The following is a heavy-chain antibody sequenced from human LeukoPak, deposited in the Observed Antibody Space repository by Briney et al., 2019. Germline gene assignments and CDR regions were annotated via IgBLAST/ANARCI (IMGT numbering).Heavy chain of an antibody. CDR1: GFTFSNTW. CDR3: ATLTVRGVINI. CDR2: IQSKTDGGTT. Sequence: PGGSLRLSCAASGFTFSNTWMNWVRQAPGKGLEWVGRIQSKTDGGTTEYAAPVKGRFTISRDDSKTTLHLQMNSLKTEDTAVYYCATLTVRGVINIWGQGTLVTVSS. J-gene: IGHJ4*02. V-gene: IGHV3-15*01. D-gene: IGHD3-10*01.